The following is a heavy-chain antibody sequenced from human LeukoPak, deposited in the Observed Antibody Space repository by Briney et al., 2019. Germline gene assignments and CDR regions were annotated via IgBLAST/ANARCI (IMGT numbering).Heavy chain of an antibody. D-gene: IGHD3-22*01. CDR2: IYYSGST. CDR1: GGSISSISYY. J-gene: IGHJ4*02. CDR3: ARQYYDSSGYYPFDY. Sequence: SETLSLTCTVSGGSISSISYYWGWIRQPTGKGLEWIGSIYYSGSTYYNPPLKSRVTISVDTSKNQFSLKLSSVTAADTAVYYCARQYYDSSGYYPFDYWGQGTLVTVSS. V-gene: IGHV4-39*01.